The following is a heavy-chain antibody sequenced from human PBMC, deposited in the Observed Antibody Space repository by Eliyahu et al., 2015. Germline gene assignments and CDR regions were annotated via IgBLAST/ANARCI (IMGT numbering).Heavy chain of an antibody. V-gene: IGHV3-21*01. CDR3: ARACGGDCYLSDY. CDR1: GXTFSGYT. D-gene: IGHD2-21*02. Sequence: EVQLVESGGGLVKPGGSLRLSCAVSGXTFSGYTMNWVRQAPGKGLEWVSSISSGSSYIYYADSVKGRFTISRDNAKNSLSLQMNSLRAEDTAVYYCARACGGDCYLSDYWGQGALVTVSS. CDR2: ISSGSSYI. J-gene: IGHJ4*02.